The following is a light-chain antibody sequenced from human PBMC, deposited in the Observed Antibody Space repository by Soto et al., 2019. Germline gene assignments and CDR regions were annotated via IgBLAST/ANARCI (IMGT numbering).Light chain of an antibody. V-gene: IGKV3D-20*01. J-gene: IGKJ1*01. CDR3: QQYGSSPS. CDR1: QSVSSSS. Sequence: EIVMTQSPGTLALSPGERATLSCRASQSVSSSSLAWYQQKPGLAPRLILYDTSFRATGIPDRFSGSGSGTDFTLTISRLDPEDFAVYYCQQYGSSPSFGQGTKVAIK. CDR2: DTS.